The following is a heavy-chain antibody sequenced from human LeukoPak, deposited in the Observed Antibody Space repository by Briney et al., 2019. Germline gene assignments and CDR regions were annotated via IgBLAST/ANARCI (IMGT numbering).Heavy chain of an antibody. V-gene: IGHV3-30*03. CDR3: TSCYIPYKYYFDY. Sequence: GGSLRLSCAASGFTFSSSVMHWVRQAPGKGLEWVAVISYDGSNKYYADSVKGRFTISRDNSKNTLYLQMNSLRAEDTAVYYCTSCYIPYKYYFDYWGQGTLVTVSS. CDR2: ISYDGSNK. J-gene: IGHJ4*02. CDR1: GFTFSSSV. D-gene: IGHD2-2*02.